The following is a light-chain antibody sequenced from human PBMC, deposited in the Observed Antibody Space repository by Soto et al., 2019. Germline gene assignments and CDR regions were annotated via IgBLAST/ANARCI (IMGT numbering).Light chain of an antibody. Sequence: QSALTQPASVSGSPGQSITISCTGTSRDVGGYDYVSWYQQHPGKAPKLMIYDVSYRPSGVSNRFSCSKSGNTASLTISGLQAEDEADYYCSSYRISSTPYVFGTGTKVTVL. CDR3: SSYRISSTPYV. CDR2: DVS. V-gene: IGLV2-14*03. J-gene: IGLJ1*01. CDR1: SRDVGGYDY.